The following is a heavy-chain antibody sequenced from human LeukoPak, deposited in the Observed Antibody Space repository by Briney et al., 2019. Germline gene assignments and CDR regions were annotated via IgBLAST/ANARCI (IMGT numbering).Heavy chain of an antibody. J-gene: IGHJ6*03. V-gene: IGHV3-9*03. CDR3: AKGSVEYSYGYYMDV. Sequence: PGGSLRLSCAASGFSFDDYAMHWVRQAPGKGLEWVSGISWKSGSIGYADSVKGRFTISRDNAKNSLYLQMNSLRAEDMALYYCAKGSVEYSYGYYMDVWGKGTTVTVSS. CDR1: GFSFDDYA. CDR2: ISWKSGSI. D-gene: IGHD5-18*01.